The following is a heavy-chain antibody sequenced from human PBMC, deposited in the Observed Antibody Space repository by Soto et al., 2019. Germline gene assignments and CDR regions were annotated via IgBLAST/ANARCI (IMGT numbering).Heavy chain of an antibody. CDR1: GFTFSSCA. Sequence: GGSLRLSCTASGFTFSSCAMHWVRQAPGKGLEWVALISYDGSNKYYADSVKGRFTISRDNSKNTLYLQMNSLRAEDTAVYYCARDKRDLRFLEWSYYFDYWGQGTLVTVSS. CDR3: ARDKRDLRFLEWSYYFDY. CDR2: ISYDGSNK. V-gene: IGHV3-30-3*01. D-gene: IGHD3-3*01. J-gene: IGHJ4*02.